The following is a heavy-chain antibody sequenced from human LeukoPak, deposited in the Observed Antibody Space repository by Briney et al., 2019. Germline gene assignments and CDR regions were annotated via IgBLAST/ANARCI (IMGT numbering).Heavy chain of an antibody. J-gene: IGHJ4*02. CDR3: AREGSPPIAAAGRGADY. D-gene: IGHD6-13*01. CDR1: GYTFTGYY. V-gene: IGHV1-2*02. CDR2: INPNSGGT. Sequence: GASVKVSCKASGYTFTGYYMHWVRQAPGQGLEWMGWINPNSGGTNYAQKFQGRVTMTRDTSISTAYMELSRLRSDDTAVYYCAREGSPPIAAAGRGADYWGQGTLVTVSS.